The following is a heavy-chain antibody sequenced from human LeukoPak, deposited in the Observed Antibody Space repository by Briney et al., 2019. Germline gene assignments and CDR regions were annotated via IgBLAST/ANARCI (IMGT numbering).Heavy chain of an antibody. CDR2: ISSSSSYI. CDR1: GFTFSSYS. V-gene: IGHV3-21*01. CDR3: ARETYYDFWSGYGY. J-gene: IGHJ4*02. D-gene: IGHD3-3*01. Sequence: GGSLRLSCAASGFTFSSYSMNWVRQAPGKGLEWVSSISSSSSYIYYADSVKGRFAISRDNAKDSLYLQMNSLRAEDTAVYYCARETYYDFWSGYGYWGQGTLVTVSS.